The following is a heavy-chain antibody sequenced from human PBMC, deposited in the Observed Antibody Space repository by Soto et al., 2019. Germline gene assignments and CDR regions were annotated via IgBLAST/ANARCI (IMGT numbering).Heavy chain of an antibody. CDR2: ISVSGGRT. J-gene: IGHJ4*02. Sequence: AGGALRLSCAASGFTFCSYAMNWVRPAPGEGLEWGSTISVSGGRTYYADSVKGRFTVSRDNAKNTLFLQMNSLRAEDTAVYYCAKRFSVKEGTDCSSTSCYIDYWGQGTVVTVSS. CDR1: GFTFCSYA. V-gene: IGHV3-23*01. CDR3: AKRFSVKEGTDCSSTSCYIDY. D-gene: IGHD2-2*02.